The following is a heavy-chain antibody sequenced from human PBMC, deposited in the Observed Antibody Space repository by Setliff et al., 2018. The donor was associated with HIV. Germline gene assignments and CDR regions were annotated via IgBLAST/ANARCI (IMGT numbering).Heavy chain of an antibody. CDR3: ARSPAVTMALFFDY. J-gene: IGHJ4*02. V-gene: IGHV3-11*04. D-gene: IGHD4-17*01. Sequence: GGSLRLSCAASGFTFSDYYMSWIRQAPGKGLEWVSYITNSGTTIYYAGSVKGRFTISRDNAKNSLYLQMNSLRAEDTAVYYCARSPAVTMALFFDYWGQGTPVTVSS. CDR1: GFTFSDYY. CDR2: ITNSGTTI.